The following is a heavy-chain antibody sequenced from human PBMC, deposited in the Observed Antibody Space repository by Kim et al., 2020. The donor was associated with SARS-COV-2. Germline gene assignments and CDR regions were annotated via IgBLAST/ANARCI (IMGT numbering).Heavy chain of an antibody. CDR2: IGTSGNSV. J-gene: IGHJ4*01. CDR1: GFTFDDYF. V-gene: IGHV3-11*01. CDR3: AREVGARLQIGGFDF. Sequence: GGSLRLSCAASGFTFDDYFMNWIRQAPGKGLEWLAYIGTSGNSVYADSVRGRFNLHRDNAKSSVYLEMSSLRADDTAVYYCAREVGARLQIGGFDFCGQG. D-gene: IGHD3-16*01.